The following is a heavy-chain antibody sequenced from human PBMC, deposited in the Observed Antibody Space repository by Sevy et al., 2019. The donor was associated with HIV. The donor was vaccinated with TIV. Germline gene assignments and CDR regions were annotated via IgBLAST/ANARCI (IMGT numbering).Heavy chain of an antibody. CDR1: GFTFSNYG. CDR2: TSYDGHNN. CDR3: AKDLLPLTIKELAQDYYYGIDV. Sequence: GGSLRISCAASGFTFSNYGIHWVRQAPGKGLEWVAITSYDGHNNYYEDSVKGRFTISRDNSKNTLYLQMNSLRAEDTAVYYCAKDLLPLTIKELAQDYYYGIDVWGQGTTVTVSS. V-gene: IGHV3-30*18. J-gene: IGHJ6*02. D-gene: IGHD1-26*01.